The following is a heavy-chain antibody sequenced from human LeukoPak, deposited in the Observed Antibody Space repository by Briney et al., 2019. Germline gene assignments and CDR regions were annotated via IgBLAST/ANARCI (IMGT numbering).Heavy chain of an antibody. CDR1: GYSFTSYW. J-gene: IGHJ6*04. CDR3: ARRARDGMDV. Sequence: GESLKISCKGSGYSFTSYWISWVRQMPGKGLECMVRIDPSDSYTNYSPSFQGHVTISADKSISTAYLQWSSLKASDTAMYYCARRARDGMDVWGKGTTVTVSS. CDR2: IDPSDSYT. V-gene: IGHV5-10-1*01.